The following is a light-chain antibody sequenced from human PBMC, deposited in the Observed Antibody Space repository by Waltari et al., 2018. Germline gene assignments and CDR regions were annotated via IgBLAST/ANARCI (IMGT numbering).Light chain of an antibody. Sequence: QSALTQPASVSGSPGQSVTICCAGTSNDVGGYNSVSWYQEHPGQAPRVIIYDVSDRPSGFSDRFSVSKSGNTASLTISGLQAEDEADYYCSSQSSNDVVLFGGGTKLTVL. V-gene: IGLV2-14*01. CDR3: SSQSSNDVVL. J-gene: IGLJ2*01. CDR1: SNDVGGYNS. CDR2: DVS.